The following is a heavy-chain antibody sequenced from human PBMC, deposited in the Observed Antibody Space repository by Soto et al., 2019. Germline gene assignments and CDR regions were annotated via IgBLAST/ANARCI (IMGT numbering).Heavy chain of an antibody. D-gene: IGHD2-2*03. CDR2: ISYDGSNK. J-gene: IGHJ4*02. Sequence: QVQLVESGGGVVQPGRSLRLSCAASGFTFSSYGMHWVRQAPGKGLEWVAVISYDGSNKYYADSVKGRFTISRDNSKNTLYLQMNSLRAEDTAVYYCAKGLDIVVVPMFEGGQGTLVTVSS. CDR1: GFTFSSYG. V-gene: IGHV3-30*18. CDR3: AKGLDIVVVPMFE.